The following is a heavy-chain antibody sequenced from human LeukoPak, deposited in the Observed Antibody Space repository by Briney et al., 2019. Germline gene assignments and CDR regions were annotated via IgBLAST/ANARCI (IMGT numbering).Heavy chain of an antibody. Sequence: GASVKVSCKASGYTFSNYGISWVRQAPGQGLEWMGWINPNSGGTNYAQKFQGRVTMTRDTSISTAYMELNRLRSDDTAVYYCAKDPSSSFVVVTAIRAWFDPWGQGTLVTVSS. CDR1: GYTFSNYG. D-gene: IGHD2-21*02. CDR3: AKDPSSSFVVVTAIRAWFDP. V-gene: IGHV1-2*02. J-gene: IGHJ5*02. CDR2: INPNSGGT.